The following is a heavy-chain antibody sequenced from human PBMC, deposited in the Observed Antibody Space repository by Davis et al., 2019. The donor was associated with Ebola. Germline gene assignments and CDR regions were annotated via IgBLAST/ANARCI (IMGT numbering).Heavy chain of an antibody. J-gene: IGHJ6*02. CDR3: ASRSIPRDGEVDYYYYGMDV. D-gene: IGHD4-17*01. Sequence: SVKVSCKASGGTFSSYAISWVRQAPGQGLEWMGGIIPIFGTANYAQKFQGRVTITADKSTSTAYLGLSSLRSEDMAVYYCASRSIPRDGEVDYYYYGMDVWGQGTTVTVSS. CDR2: IIPIFGTA. V-gene: IGHV1-69*06. CDR1: GGTFSSYA.